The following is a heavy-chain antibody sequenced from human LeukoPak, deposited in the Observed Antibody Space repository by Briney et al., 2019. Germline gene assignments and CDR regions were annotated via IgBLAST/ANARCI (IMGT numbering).Heavy chain of an antibody. V-gene: IGHV3-64*01. CDR3: ASLDRSEIP. J-gene: IGHJ5*02. CDR1: GFSFNKFG. D-gene: IGHD1-26*01. CDR2: VSADESGK. Sequence: GGSLRLSCVASGFSFNKFGMHWVRQAPGKGLEYVSSVSADESGKYYTKSVRGRFSISRDNSKNTMYLQLGNLRPDDMGIYYCASLDRSEIPWGPGTLVTVSS.